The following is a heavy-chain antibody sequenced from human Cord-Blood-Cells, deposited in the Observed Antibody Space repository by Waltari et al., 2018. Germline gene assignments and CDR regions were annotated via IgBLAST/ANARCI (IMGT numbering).Heavy chain of an antibody. D-gene: IGHD2-15*01. CDR1: GGSISSSHW. CDR2: IYHSGST. CDR3: ARRIVVVVAATPEDAFDI. V-gene: IGHV4-4*02. J-gene: IGHJ3*02. Sequence: QVQLQESGPGLGKPSGTLSLTCAVSGGSISSSHWWRWVRQPPGRGLEWIGEIYHSGSTHYNPSLKSRVTISVDKSKNQFSLKLSSVTAADTAVYYCARRIVVVVAATPEDAFDIWGQGTMVTVSS.